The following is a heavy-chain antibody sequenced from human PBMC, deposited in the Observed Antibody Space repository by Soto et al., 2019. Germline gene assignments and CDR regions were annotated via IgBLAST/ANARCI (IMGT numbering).Heavy chain of an antibody. CDR1: GVTFSSYG. CDR2: IWYDGSNK. V-gene: IGHV3-33*01. J-gene: IGHJ4*02. Sequence: PGVSVRLSCAASGVTFSSYGIHWVRQAPGKGLEWVAVIWYDGSNKYYADSVKGRFTISRDNSKNTLYLQMNSLRAEDTAVYYCARDHPHYDDYDYWGEGTLVTVS. CDR3: ARDHPHYDDYDY. D-gene: IGHD4-17*01.